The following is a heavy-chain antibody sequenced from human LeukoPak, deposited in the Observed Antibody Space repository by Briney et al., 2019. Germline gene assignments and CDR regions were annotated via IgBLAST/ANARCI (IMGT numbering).Heavy chain of an antibody. CDR1: GFTFSSYW. V-gene: IGHV3-74*01. CDR2: INSDGSST. CDR3: ARAASTSCHDY. J-gene: IGHJ4*02. D-gene: IGHD2-2*01. Sequence: GGSLRLSCVASGFTFSSYWMHWVRQAPGKGLVWVSRINSDGSSTSYADSVKGRFTISRDNAKNTLYLQMNSLRAEDTAVYYCARAASTSCHDYWGQGTLVTVSS.